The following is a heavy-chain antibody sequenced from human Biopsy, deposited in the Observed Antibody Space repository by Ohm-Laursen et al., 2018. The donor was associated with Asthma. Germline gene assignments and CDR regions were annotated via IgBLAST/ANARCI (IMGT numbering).Heavy chain of an antibody. J-gene: IGHJ6*02. D-gene: IGHD1-20*01. CDR2: ISYDGTNK. CDR1: GFTFSDYD. V-gene: IGHV3-30-3*01. CDR3: TRDLRSDNWNPWGMDV. Sequence: SLRLSCAASGFTFSDYDMHWVRQAPGRGLEWVAVISYDGTNKDYADSVKGRFTFSRDNSQNTLSLEMNSLRVEDTAVYYCTRDLRSDNWNPWGMDVWGLGTTVTVAS.